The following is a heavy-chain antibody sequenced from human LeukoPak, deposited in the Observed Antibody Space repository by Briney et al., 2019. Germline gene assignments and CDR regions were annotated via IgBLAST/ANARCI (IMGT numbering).Heavy chain of an antibody. CDR3: ASAHVAVTGLDY. CDR2: INTGNGNT. D-gene: IGHD6-19*01. CDR1: GYTFTSYA. V-gene: IGHV1-3*04. Sequence: ASVKVSCKASGYTFTSYAMHWVRQAPAQRLEWMGWINTGNGNTKYSQKFQGRVTITRDTSASTAYMELSSLISEDTAVFYCASAHVAVTGLDYWGQGTLVTVSS. J-gene: IGHJ4*02.